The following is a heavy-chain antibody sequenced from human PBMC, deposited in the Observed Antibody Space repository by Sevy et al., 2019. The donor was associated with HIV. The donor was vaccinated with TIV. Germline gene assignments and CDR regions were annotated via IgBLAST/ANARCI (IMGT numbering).Heavy chain of an antibody. J-gene: IGHJ4*02. CDR3: ARLFSCGGDCYYLDY. CDR1: GFTFSDYD. Sequence: GGCLRLSCAASGFTFSDYDMHWVRQAPGKGLEWVAVMSHDGNYKNHADSVKFRFTISRDNFKNTLYLQMNSLRVEDTAVYFCARLFSCGGDCYYLDYWGQGAPVTVSS. CDR2: MSHDGNYK. D-gene: IGHD2-21*02. V-gene: IGHV3-30*04.